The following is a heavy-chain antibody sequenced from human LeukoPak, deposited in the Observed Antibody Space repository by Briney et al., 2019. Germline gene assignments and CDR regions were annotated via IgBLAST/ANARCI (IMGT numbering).Heavy chain of an antibody. CDR3: ARDFFLDY. CDR2: IYSGGST. CDR1: GFTVSSNY. Sequence: SGGSLRLSCAASGFTVSSNYMSWVRQVPGKGLEWVSVIYSGGSTYYADSVKGRFTISRDNSKNTLYLQMNSLRAEDTAVYYCARDFFLDYWGQGTLVTVSS. J-gene: IGHJ4*02. D-gene: IGHD3-3*01. V-gene: IGHV3-66*01.